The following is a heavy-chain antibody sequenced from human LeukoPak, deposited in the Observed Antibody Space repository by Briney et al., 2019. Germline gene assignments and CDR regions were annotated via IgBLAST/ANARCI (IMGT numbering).Heavy chain of an antibody. Sequence: GASVKVSCKASGYTFTSYDINWVRQATGQGLEWMGWMNPNSGNTGYAQKFQGRVTMTRNTSISTAYMELSSLRSEDMAVYYCARHLHSYDLVDYWGQGTLVTVSS. CDR2: MNPNSGNT. V-gene: IGHV1-8*01. D-gene: IGHD3-16*01. J-gene: IGHJ4*02. CDR1: GYTFTSYD. CDR3: ARHLHSYDLVDY.